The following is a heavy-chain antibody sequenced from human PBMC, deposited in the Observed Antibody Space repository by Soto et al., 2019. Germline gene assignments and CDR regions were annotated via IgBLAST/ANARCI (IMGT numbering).Heavy chain of an antibody. CDR1: GGSFSGYY. D-gene: IGHD3-3*01. CDR3: ARGVYYDFWSGYYTRSRGWFDP. CDR2: INHSGST. V-gene: IGHV4-34*01. Sequence: QVQLQQWGAGLLKPSETLSLTCAVYGGSFSGYYWSWIRQPPGKGLEWIGEINHSGSTNYNPSLKSRVTISVDTSKNQFSLKLSSVTAADTAVYYCARGVYYDFWSGYYTRSRGWFDPWGQGTLVTVSS. J-gene: IGHJ5*02.